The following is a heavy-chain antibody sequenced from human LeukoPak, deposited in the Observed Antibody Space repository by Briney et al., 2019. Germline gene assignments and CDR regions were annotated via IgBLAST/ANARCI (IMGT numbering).Heavy chain of an antibody. CDR1: GGTFSSYA. V-gene: IGHV1-69*13. D-gene: IGHD3-22*01. CDR2: IIPIFGTA. Sequence: SVKVSCKASGGTFSSYAISWVRQAPGQGLEWMGWIIPIFGTANYAQKFQGRVTITADESTSTAYMELSSLRSEDTAVYYCARGDAIVVVTAPFDYWGQGTLVTVSS. CDR3: ARGDAIVVVTAPFDY. J-gene: IGHJ4*02.